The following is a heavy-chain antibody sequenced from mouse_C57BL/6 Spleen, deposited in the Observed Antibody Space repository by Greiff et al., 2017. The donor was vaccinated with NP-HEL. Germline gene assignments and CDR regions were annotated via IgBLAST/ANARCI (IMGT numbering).Heavy chain of an antibody. CDR3: ARWRNYYAMDY. Sequence: VKLMESGAELVRPGASVKLSCKASGYTFTDYYINWVKQRPGQGLEWIARIYPGSGNTYYNEKFKGKATLTAEKSSSTAYMQLSSLTSEDSAVYFCARWRNYYAMDYWGQGTSVTVSS. CDR2: IYPGSGNT. D-gene: IGHD2-1*01. CDR1: GYTFTDYY. V-gene: IGHV1-76*01. J-gene: IGHJ4*01.